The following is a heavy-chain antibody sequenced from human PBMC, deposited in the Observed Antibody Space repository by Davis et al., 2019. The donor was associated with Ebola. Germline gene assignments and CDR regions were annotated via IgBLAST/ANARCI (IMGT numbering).Heavy chain of an antibody. CDR3: AKEGAGSGGWGPAGY. D-gene: IGHD6-19*01. Sequence: GESLKISCAASGFTFNIFDMHWVRQAPGKGLEWVAGTSGKGTSTDYADSVKGRFTVSRDNSKNTLYLQMNSLRAEDTAVYYCAKEGAGSGGWGPAGYWGQGTLVTVSS. V-gene: IGHV3-23*01. CDR2: TSGKGTST. CDR1: GFTFNIFD. J-gene: IGHJ4*02.